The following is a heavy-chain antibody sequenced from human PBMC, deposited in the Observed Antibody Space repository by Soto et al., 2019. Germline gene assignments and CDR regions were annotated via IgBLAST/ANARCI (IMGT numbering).Heavy chain of an antibody. Sequence: PSETLSLACAVYGGSFSGYYWSWIRQPPGKGLEWIGEINHSGSTNYNPSLKSRVTISVDTSKNQFSLKLSSVTAADTAVYYCARRGREDSSSGYVRSGYFDYWGQG. J-gene: IGHJ4*02. V-gene: IGHV4-34*01. CDR1: GGSFSGYY. D-gene: IGHD6-13*01. CDR3: ARRGREDSSSGYVRSGYFDY. CDR2: INHSGST.